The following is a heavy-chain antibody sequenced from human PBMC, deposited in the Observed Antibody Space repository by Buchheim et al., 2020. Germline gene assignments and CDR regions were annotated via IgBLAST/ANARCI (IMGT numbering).Heavy chain of an antibody. CDR3: ATGYCSSTSCYTKYQDMDV. CDR2: ISYDVSKK. V-gene: IGHV3-30*03. J-gene: IGHJ6*03. D-gene: IGHD2-2*02. CDR1: GFTFSSYG. Sequence: QVQLVESGGGVVQPGRSLRLSCAASGFTFSSYGMHWVRQAPGKGLEWVAVISYDVSKKYYADSVKGRFTISRDNSKNTLYLQMNSLRAEDTAVYYCATGYCSSTSCYTKYQDMDVWGKGTT.